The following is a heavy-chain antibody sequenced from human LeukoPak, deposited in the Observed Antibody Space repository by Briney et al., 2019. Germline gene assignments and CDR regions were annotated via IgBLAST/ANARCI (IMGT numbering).Heavy chain of an antibody. D-gene: IGHD1-20*01. CDR1: GGSISSSNDW. CDR3: ARLDGNWNYFDY. J-gene: IGHJ4*02. V-gene: IGHV4-39*01. Sequence: PSETLSLTCIVSGGSISSSNDWWGWVRQPPGKGLEWIATISYSGTTYHNPSLKSRVTTSLDASKNQFSLKLTSVTAADTAVYYCARLDGNWNYFDYWGQGTLVTVSS. CDR2: ISYSGTT.